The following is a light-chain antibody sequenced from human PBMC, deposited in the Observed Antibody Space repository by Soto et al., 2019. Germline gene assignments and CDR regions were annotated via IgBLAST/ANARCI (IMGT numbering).Light chain of an antibody. Sequence: DIQMTQSPSTVSASVGDGVTITCRASQSISTWLAWYQQKPGNAPKLLIYDASTLESGVPSGFSGSGSRTEFTLTISSLQPDDFATYYCQQYNSYPSTFGQGTKLEIK. V-gene: IGKV1-5*01. CDR1: QSISTW. CDR3: QQYNSYPST. J-gene: IGKJ2*01. CDR2: DAS.